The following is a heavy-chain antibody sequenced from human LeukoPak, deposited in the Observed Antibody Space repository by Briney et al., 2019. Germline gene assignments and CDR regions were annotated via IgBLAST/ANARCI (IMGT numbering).Heavy chain of an antibody. V-gene: IGHV3-23*01. CDR3: AKSIYDSSGYYTGYDAFDI. CDR1: GFTFSSYA. D-gene: IGHD3-22*01. CDR2: ISGSGGST. Sequence: GGSLRLSCAASGFTFSSYAMSWVRQAPGKGLEWVSAISGSGGSTYYADSVKGRFTISRDNSKNTLYLQMNSLRAEDTAVYYCAKSIYDSSGYYTGYDAFDIWGQGTXVTX. J-gene: IGHJ3*02.